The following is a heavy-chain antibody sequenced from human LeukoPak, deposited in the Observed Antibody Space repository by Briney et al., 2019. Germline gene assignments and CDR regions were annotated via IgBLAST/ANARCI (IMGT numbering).Heavy chain of an antibody. CDR3: VRLGGNSY. D-gene: IGHD4-23*01. CDR1: GYTFNVYY. V-gene: IGHV1-2*02. J-gene: IGHJ4*02. CDR2: INPNNGGT. Sequence: ASVKVSCKASGYTFNVYYIHWVRRAPGQGLEWMGWINPNNGGTNYAQKFQGRVIMTRDTSISTAYMEVNRLRFDDTAVYYCVRLGGNSYWGQGTLVSVSS.